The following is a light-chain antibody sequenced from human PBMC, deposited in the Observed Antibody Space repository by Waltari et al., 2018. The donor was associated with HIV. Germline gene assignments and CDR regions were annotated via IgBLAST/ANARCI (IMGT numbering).Light chain of an antibody. Sequence: QSVLTQSPSASGTPGQRVTISCPGSSPNIGRTAVHWYQHLPGTAPKLLIHTNNQRPSGIPDRFSGSKAGTSASLAISGLQSEDESDYYCAAWDDSLNGYVFGSGTKVTVL. CDR3: AAWDDSLNGYV. CDR1: SPNIGRTA. J-gene: IGLJ1*01. V-gene: IGLV1-44*01. CDR2: TNN.